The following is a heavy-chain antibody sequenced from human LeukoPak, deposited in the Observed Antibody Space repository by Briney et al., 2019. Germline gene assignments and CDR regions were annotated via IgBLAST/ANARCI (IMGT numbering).Heavy chain of an antibody. CDR2: ISSSSSYI. V-gene: IGHV3-21*01. CDR1: GFTFSNYS. J-gene: IGHJ4*02. CDR3: ARPASMYYFDY. Sequence: GGSLRLSCAASGFTFSNYSMNWVRQAPGKGLEWVSSISSSSSYIYYADSVKGRFTISRDNAKNSLYLQMNSLRAEDTAVYYCARPASMYYFDYWGQGTLVTVSS.